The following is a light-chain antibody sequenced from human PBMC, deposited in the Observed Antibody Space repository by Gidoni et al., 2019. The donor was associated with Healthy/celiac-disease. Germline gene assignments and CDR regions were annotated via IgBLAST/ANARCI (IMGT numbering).Light chain of an antibody. CDR1: RSVRGC. V-gene: IGKV3-11*01. CDR3: RKRSNWAT. CDR2: NAS. Sequence: PANLAVAPGDRAPIACRGSRSVRGCLHWNHRKPGKAPRHLVYNASNGTTGIPARFSAGRSWTDFTLSIGSVEPEDFAGYYCRKRSNWATFGQXTKLEIK. J-gene: IGKJ5*01.